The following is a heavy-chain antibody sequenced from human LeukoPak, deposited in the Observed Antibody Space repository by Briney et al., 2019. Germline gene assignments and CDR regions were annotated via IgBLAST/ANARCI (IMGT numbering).Heavy chain of an antibody. CDR3: ASLTNYDFWSGTVDY. CDR1: GFTLSSYW. CDR2: INSDGSST. Sequence: GGSLRLSCAASGFTLSSYWMHWVRQAPGKGLVWVSRINSDGSSTSYADSVKGRFTISRDNAKNTLNLQMNSLRAEDTAVYYCASLTNYDFWSGTVDYWGQGTLVTASS. J-gene: IGHJ4*02. D-gene: IGHD3-3*01. V-gene: IGHV3-74*01.